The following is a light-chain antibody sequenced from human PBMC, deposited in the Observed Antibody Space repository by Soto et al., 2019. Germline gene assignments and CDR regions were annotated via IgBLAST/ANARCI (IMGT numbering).Light chain of an antibody. V-gene: IGKV3-20*01. CDR2: GAS. CDR3: QQYGGLPRT. Sequence: IVLTQSPGTLSLLPGERATLSCRASQNVTSSFLAWYQQKPGQAPRLLIYGASHRATGIPDRFSGSGSGTDFTLTISRLEPEDFAVYYCQQYGGLPRTFGQGTKVDIK. J-gene: IGKJ1*01. CDR1: QNVTSSF.